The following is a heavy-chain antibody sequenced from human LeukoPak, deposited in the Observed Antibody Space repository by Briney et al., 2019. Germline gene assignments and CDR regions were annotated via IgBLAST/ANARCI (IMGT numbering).Heavy chain of an antibody. CDR3: ARARQLARKDDYIYYLDV. Sequence: PGGSLRLSCAASGFTFSQYWMSWFRQTPGKGLEWVASIKQDASEKYYLDSVNGRFIISRDNAKNSLYLQMNSLRAEDTALYYCARARQLARKDDYIYYLDVWGKGTTVTVSS. V-gene: IGHV3-7*01. J-gene: IGHJ6*03. CDR1: GFTFSQYW. D-gene: IGHD6-13*01. CDR2: IKQDASEK.